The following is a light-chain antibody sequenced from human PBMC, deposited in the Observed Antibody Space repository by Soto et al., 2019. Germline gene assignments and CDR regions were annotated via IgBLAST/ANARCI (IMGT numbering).Light chain of an antibody. CDR3: HQRLNWPPYT. Sequence: EIVLTQSPATLSLSPGARATLSCRAIQSVSSYLAWYQQNPGQAPRLLIWDASNRSTGIPARFSGSGSGTDLTLTISSIEPEEFAVYCCHQRLNWPPYTCGQGTKLEIK. J-gene: IGKJ2*01. V-gene: IGKV3-11*01. CDR1: QSVSSY. CDR2: DAS.